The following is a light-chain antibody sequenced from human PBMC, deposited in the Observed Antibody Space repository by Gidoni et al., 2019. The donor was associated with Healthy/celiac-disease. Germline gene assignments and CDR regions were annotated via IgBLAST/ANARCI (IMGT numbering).Light chain of an antibody. Sequence: EIVLPQSPGTLALSPGERATLSCRASQSVSSSYLAWYQQNPGQAPRPLIYGASSRATGIPDRFSGSGSGTDFTLTISRLEPEDFAVYYCQQYGSSPRTFGQGTKVEIK. V-gene: IGKV3-20*01. CDR3: QQYGSSPRT. J-gene: IGKJ1*01. CDR1: QSVSSSY. CDR2: GAS.